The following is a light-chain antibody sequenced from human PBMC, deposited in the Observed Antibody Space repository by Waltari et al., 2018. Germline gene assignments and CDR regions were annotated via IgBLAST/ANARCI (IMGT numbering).Light chain of an antibody. V-gene: IGLV2-14*03. CDR3: SVKRGSNTVV. CDR1: SSDYYNY. CDR2: DVS. J-gene: IGLJ2*01. Sequence: QSALTQPAPVSGSPGQSITISCTGASSDYYNYVCWYQHHPGKAPRLRIYDVSNRPAGRSRRFSGSTSGSTAPLTISGLQAEDEAEYYCSVKRGSNTVVFGGGTKLTVL.